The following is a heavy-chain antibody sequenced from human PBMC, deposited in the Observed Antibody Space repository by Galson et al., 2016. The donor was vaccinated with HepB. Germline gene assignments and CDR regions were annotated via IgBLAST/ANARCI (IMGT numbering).Heavy chain of an antibody. CDR2: ISAYSGNT. V-gene: IGHV1-18*01. D-gene: IGHD3-10*01. J-gene: IGHJ4*02. CDR3: ARDVFPSIPMVREFDY. Sequence: SVKVSCKASGYTFTNFGISWVRQAAGQGLEWLGWISAYSGNTNYAQSLPDRVTMTTDTSTTTAYMELRSLRSDDTAVYYCARDVFPSIPMVREFDYWGQGTLVTVSS. CDR1: GYTFTNFG.